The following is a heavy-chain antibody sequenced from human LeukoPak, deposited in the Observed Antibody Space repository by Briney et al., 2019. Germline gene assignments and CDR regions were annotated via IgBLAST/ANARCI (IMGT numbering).Heavy chain of an antibody. CDR1: GGSISSYY. CDR3: ARRLSGWYGNYFDY. J-gene: IGHJ4*02. Sequence: SETLSLTYTVSGGSISSYYWSWIRQPPGKGLEWIGYIYYSGSTNYNPSLKSRVTISVDTSKNQFSLKLSSVTAADTAVYYCARRLSGWYGNYFDYWGQGTLVTVSS. V-gene: IGHV4-59*08. D-gene: IGHD6-19*01. CDR2: IYYSGST.